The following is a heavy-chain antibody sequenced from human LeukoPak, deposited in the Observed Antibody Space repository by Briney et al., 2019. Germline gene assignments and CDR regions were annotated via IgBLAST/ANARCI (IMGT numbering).Heavy chain of an antibody. J-gene: IGHJ4*02. CDR1: GFTFSRYA. Sequence: PGGSLRLSCAASGFTFSRYAMTWVRQAPGKGLEWVSVISGSGGSTYYADSVKGRFTISRDNSKNTLYLQMNSLRAEDTAVYYCAKAGAVVVVAAKYFDYWGQGTLVTVSS. CDR3: AKAGAVVVVAAKYFDY. V-gene: IGHV3-23*01. CDR2: ISGSGGST. D-gene: IGHD2-15*01.